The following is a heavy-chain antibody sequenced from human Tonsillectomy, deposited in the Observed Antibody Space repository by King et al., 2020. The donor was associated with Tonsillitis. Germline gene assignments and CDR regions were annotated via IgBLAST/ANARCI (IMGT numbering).Heavy chain of an antibody. CDR2: ISGSGGST. D-gene: IGHD5-18*01. V-gene: IGHV3-23*04. J-gene: IGHJ3*02. CDR1: GFTFSSYA. Sequence: VQLVESGGGLVQPGGSLRLSCAASGFTFSSYAMSRVRQAPGKGLEWVSAISGSGGSTYYADSVKGRFTISRDNSKNTLYLQMNSLRAEDTAVYYCAKGCRYSYALNDAFDIWGQGTMVTVSS. CDR3: AKGCRYSYALNDAFDI.